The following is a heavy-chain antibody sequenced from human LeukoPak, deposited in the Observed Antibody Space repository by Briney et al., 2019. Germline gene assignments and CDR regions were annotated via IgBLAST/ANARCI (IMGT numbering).Heavy chain of an antibody. J-gene: IGHJ4*02. CDR3: AAYDSSGYNYYFDY. CDR1: GGSISSSSYY. Sequence: SETLSLTCTVSGGSISSSSYYWGWIRQPPGKGLEWIGSIYYSGSTYYNPSLKSRVTISVDTSKNQFSLKLSSVTAADTAVYYCAAYDSSGYNYYFDYWGQGTLVTVSS. CDR2: IYYSGST. V-gene: IGHV4-39*07. D-gene: IGHD3-22*01.